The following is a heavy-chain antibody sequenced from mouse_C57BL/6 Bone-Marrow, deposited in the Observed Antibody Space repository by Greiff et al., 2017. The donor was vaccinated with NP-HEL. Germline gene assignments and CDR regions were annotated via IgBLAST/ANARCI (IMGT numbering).Heavy chain of an antibody. CDR1: GYTFTSYW. V-gene: IGHV1-64*01. Sequence: VKLQQPGAELVKPGASVKLSCKASGYTFTSYWMHWVKQRPGQGLEWIGMIHPNSGSTNYNEKFKSKATLTVDKSSSTAYMQLSSLTSEDSAVYYCVKDSNYDFDYWGQGTTLTVSS. CDR3: VKDSNYDFDY. J-gene: IGHJ2*01. D-gene: IGHD2-5*01. CDR2: IHPNSGST.